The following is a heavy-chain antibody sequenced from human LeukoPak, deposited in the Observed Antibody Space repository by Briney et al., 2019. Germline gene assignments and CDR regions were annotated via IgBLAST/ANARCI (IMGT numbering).Heavy chain of an antibody. CDR2: INHSGST. CDR3: ARGRSSGS. J-gene: IGHJ5*02. D-gene: IGHD6-19*01. CDR1: GGSFSGYY. Sequence: SETLSLTCAVYGGSFSGYYWSWIRQPPGKGREWIGEINHSGSTNYNPSLKSRVTISLVPISVDTSKNQFSLKLSSVTAADTAVYYCARGRSSGSWGQGTLVTVSS. V-gene: IGHV4-34*01.